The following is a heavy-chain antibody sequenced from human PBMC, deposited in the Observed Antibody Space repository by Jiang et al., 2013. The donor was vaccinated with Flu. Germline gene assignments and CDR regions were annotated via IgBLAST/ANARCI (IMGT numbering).Heavy chain of an antibody. CDR2: ISRNSAYI. CDR3: AREKPSKTYVHFYGMDV. Sequence: GLTFSGDTMNWVRQSPGKGLQWVASISRNSAYIYYADSVQGRFTISRDNARNSLYLQMNSLRAEDTAVYYCAREKPSKTYVHFYGMDVWGQGTTVTVSS. J-gene: IGHJ6*02. CDR1: GLTFSGDT. D-gene: IGHD4-11*01. V-gene: IGHV3-21*01.